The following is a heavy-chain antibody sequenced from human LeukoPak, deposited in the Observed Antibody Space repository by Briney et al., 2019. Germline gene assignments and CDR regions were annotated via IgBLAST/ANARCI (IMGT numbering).Heavy chain of an antibody. V-gene: IGHV4-34*01. CDR2: INHSGST. CDR3: ARVSSGCSDY. Sequence: SETLSLTCAVYGGSFSGYYWSWIRQPPGKGLEWIGEINHSGSTNYNPSLKSRVTISVDTSKNQFSLKLSSVTAADTAVYYCARVSSGCSDYWGQGTLVTVSS. J-gene: IGHJ4*02. CDR1: GGSFSGYY. D-gene: IGHD3-22*01.